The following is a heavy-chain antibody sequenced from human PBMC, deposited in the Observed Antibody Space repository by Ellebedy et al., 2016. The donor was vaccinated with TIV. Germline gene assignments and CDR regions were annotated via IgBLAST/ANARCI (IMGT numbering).Heavy chain of an antibody. CDR1: GFTFSSYA. J-gene: IGHJ1*01. Sequence: GGSLRLXCAASGFTFSSYAMSWVRQAPGKGLEWVSAIRGSGVSTYYADSVKGRFTISRDNSKNTLYLQMNSLRAEDTAVYYCAKDPGYCSSTSCYRYFHHWGQGTLVTVSS. D-gene: IGHD2-2*02. CDR3: AKDPGYCSSTSCYRYFHH. V-gene: IGHV3-23*01. CDR2: IRGSGVST.